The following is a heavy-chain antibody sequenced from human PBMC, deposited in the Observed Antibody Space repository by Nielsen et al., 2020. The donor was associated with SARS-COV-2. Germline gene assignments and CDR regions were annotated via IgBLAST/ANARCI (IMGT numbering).Heavy chain of an antibody. Sequence: ASVKVSCKASGYSFSSYAINWVRQAPGHRLEWMGWSSAGGGDTHYSQKFQGRVTFSSDTSATTAYMELSSLRSEDTAVYYCARGSCTTGTTQGYYGMDVWGQGTTVTVSS. J-gene: IGHJ6*02. D-gene: IGHD1-1*01. V-gene: IGHV1-3*01. CDR1: GYSFSSYA. CDR3: ARGSCTTGTTQGYYGMDV. CDR2: SSAGGGDT.